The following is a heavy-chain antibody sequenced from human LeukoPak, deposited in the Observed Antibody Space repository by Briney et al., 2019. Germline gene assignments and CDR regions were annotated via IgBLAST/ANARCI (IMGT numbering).Heavy chain of an antibody. CDR3: ARTGIAARPVDY. CDR1: GGSFSGYY. D-gene: IGHD6-6*01. CDR2: INHSGST. J-gene: IGHJ4*02. Sequence: PSETLSLTCAAYGGSFSGYYWSWIRQPPGKGLEWIGEINHSGSTNYNPSLKSRVTISVDTSKNQFYLKLSSVTAADTAVYYCARTGIAARPVDYWGQGTLVTVSS. V-gene: IGHV4-34*01.